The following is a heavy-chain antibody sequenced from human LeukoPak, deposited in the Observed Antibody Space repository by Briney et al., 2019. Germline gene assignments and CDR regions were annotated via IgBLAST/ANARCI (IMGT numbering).Heavy chain of an antibody. J-gene: IGHJ3*02. V-gene: IGHV3-7*01. CDR1: GFTFSSYW. D-gene: IGHD3-22*01. Sequence: SGGSLRLSCAASGFTFSSYWMNWVSQAPGKGLEWVANIKQDGNEKYYVDSVKGRFTISRDNAKNSVYLQMNSLRAEDTAVYYCARELVYYDRSGYHLSDAFDIWGQGTLVTVSS. CDR2: IKQDGNEK. CDR3: ARELVYYDRSGYHLSDAFDI.